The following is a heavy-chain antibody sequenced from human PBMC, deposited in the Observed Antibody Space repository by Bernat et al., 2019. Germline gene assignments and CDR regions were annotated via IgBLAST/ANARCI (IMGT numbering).Heavy chain of an antibody. CDR2: ISSSGSTI. V-gene: IGHV3-11*01. J-gene: IGHJ4*02. CDR1: GFTFDDYA. D-gene: IGHD1-26*01. Sequence: VQLVESGGGLVQPGRSLRLSCAASGFTFDDYAMHWIRQAPGKGLEWVSYISSSGSTIYYADSVKGRFTISRDNAKNSLYLQMNSLRAEDTAVYYCAREGSRLVGATTGVDYWGQGTLVTVSS. CDR3: AREGSRLVGATTGVDY.